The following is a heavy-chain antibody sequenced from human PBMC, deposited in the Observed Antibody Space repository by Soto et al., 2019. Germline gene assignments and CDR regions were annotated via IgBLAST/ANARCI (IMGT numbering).Heavy chain of an antibody. D-gene: IGHD3-22*01. CDR3: AHHQICYDSSGYYYDAFDI. CDR1: GFSLSTSGVG. V-gene: IGHV2-5*02. J-gene: IGHJ3*02. Sequence: QITLKESGPTLVKPTQTLTLTCTFSGFSLSTSGVGVGWIRQPPGKALEWLALIYWDDDKRYSPSLKSRLTITKDTSKNQVVLTMTNMDPVDTATYYCAHHQICYDSSGYYYDAFDIWGQGTMVTVSS. CDR2: IYWDDDK.